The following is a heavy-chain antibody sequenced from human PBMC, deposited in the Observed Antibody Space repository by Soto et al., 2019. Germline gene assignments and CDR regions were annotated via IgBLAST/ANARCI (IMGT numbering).Heavy chain of an antibody. J-gene: IGHJ4*02. CDR1: GFTFSNAW. CDR2: IKSKTDGGTT. CDR3: TTDPHDYGVFDY. Sequence: GGSLSLSCAASGFTFSNAWMSWVRQAPGKGLEWVGRIKSKTDGGTTDYAAPVKGRFTISRDDSKNTLYLQMNSLKTEDTAVYYCTTDPHDYGVFDYWGQGTLVTVSS. V-gene: IGHV3-15*01. D-gene: IGHD4-17*01.